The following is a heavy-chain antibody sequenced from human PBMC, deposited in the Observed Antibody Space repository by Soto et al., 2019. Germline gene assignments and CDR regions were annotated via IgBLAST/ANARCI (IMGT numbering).Heavy chain of an antibody. J-gene: IGHJ6*02. D-gene: IGHD6-19*01. CDR1: GDSLRGQS. CDR3: AREDSYGWSGERLDV. CDR2: LDQSGGT. V-gene: IGHV4-34*01. Sequence: PSETLSLTCAVVGDSLRGQSWNWIRQSPGKGLEWIGELDQSGGTNYNPSLKSRAIISDDTSKNQFSLTLTSVTAADTAVYYCAREDSYGWSGERLDVWGQGITVTVSS.